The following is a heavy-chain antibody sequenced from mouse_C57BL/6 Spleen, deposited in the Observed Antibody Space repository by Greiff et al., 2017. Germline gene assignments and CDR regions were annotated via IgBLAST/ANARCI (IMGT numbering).Heavy chain of an antibody. V-gene: IGHV5-15*01. CDR2: ISNLAYSI. CDR3: ARRSYGRSYSYFDV. D-gene: IGHD1-1*01. J-gene: IGHJ1*03. Sequence: EVMLVESGGGLVQPGGSLKLSCAASGFTFSDYGMAWVRQAPRKGPEWVAFISNLAYSIYYADTVTGRFTISRENAKNTLYLEMSSLRSEDTAMYYCARRSYGRSYSYFDVWGTGTTVTVSS. CDR1: GFTFSDYG.